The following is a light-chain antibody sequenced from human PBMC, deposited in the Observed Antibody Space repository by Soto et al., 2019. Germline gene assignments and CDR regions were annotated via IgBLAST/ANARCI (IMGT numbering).Light chain of an antibody. CDR1: QVIGTY. J-gene: IGKJ2*01. CDR3: QQLSSYPRT. Sequence: DIQLTQSPSFLSASVGDGVTITCRASQVIGTYLAWYQQKQGKAPKLLIFAASTLQSGVPSRFSGSGSDTEFTLTISSLQPEDFATYYCQQLSSYPRTFGQGPSWRSN. CDR2: AAS. V-gene: IGKV1-9*01.